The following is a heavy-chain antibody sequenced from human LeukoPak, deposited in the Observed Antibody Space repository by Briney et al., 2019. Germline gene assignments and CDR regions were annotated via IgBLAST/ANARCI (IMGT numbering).Heavy chain of an antibody. Sequence: GGSLRLSCAASGFTFSSYAMSWVRQAPGKGLGWVSAISGSGGSTYYADSVKGRFTISRDNSKNTLYLQMNSLRAEDTAVYYCAKTMVRGVIIRGKIGYFDYWGQGTLVTVSS. CDR3: AKTMVRGVIIRGKIGYFDY. V-gene: IGHV3-23*01. CDR1: GFTFSSYA. CDR2: ISGSGGST. J-gene: IGHJ4*02. D-gene: IGHD3-10*01.